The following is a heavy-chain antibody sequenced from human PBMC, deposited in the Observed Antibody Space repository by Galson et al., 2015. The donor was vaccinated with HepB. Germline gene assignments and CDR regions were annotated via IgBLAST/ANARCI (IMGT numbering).Heavy chain of an antibody. V-gene: IGHV3-7*03. J-gene: IGHJ6*02. D-gene: IGHD2-21*02. CDR3: ARDSGAYCGGDCYSYYYYYYGLDV. Sequence: SLRLSCAASGFTFSSYWMSWVRQAPGKGLEWVANIKQDGSEKYYVDSVKGRFTISRDNAKNSLYLQMNSLRAEDTAVYYCARDSGAYCGGDCYSYYYYYYGLDVWGQGPRSPSP. CDR1: GFTFSSYW. CDR2: IKQDGSEK.